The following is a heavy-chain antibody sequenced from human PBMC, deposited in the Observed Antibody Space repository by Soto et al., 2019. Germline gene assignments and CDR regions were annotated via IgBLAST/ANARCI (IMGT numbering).Heavy chain of an antibody. V-gene: IGHV3-7*03. CDR2: LNQDGSEK. J-gene: IGHJ4*02. CDR1: GFTFSSFW. Sequence: GGSLRLSCAASGFTFSSFWMTWVRQAPAKGLEWVANLNQDGSEKYYVDSVKGRFTISRDSAKNSLYLQMSSLRAEDTAVYYCAREVTGLSMIRGVINDWGQGTLVTVSS. CDR3: AREVTGLSMIRGVIND. D-gene: IGHD3-10*01.